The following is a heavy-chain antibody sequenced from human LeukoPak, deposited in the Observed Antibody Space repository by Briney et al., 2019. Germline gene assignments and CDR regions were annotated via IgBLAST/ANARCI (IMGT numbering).Heavy chain of an antibody. CDR1: GFTFSSYG. J-gene: IGHJ4*02. Sequence: PGGPLRLSCAASGFTFSSYGMSWVRQAPGKGLEWVSAISGSGGSTYYADSVKGRFTISRDNSKNTLYLQMNSLRAEDTAVYYCAKDQGGCSGGSCYDFDYWGQGTLVTVSS. V-gene: IGHV3-23*01. D-gene: IGHD2-15*01. CDR3: AKDQGGCSGGSCYDFDY. CDR2: ISGSGGST.